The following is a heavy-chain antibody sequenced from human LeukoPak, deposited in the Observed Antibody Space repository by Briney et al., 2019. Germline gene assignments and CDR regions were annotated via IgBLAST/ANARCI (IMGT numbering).Heavy chain of an antibody. V-gene: IGHV3-23*01. CDR3: AKVQTTVVSPPDS. CDR2: ISGSGGST. CDR1: GFTFSTYA. J-gene: IGHJ4*02. D-gene: IGHD4-23*01. Sequence: PGGSLRLSCAASGFTFSTYAMSWVRQAPGKGLEWVSAISGSGGSTYYADSVKGRFTISRDNSKNTLYLQINSLRAEDTAVYFCAKVQTTVVSPPDSWGQGTLVTVSS.